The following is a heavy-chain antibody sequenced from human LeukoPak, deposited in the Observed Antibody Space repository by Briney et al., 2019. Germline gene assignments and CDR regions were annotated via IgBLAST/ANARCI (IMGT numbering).Heavy chain of an antibody. Sequence: GGSLRLSCAASGFTFSSYAMHWVRQAPGKGLEWVAVISYDGSNKYYADSVKGRFTISRDNSKSTLYLQMNSLRAEDTAVYYCARNPNYYDSSGYYYGDYWGQGTLVTVSS. J-gene: IGHJ4*02. V-gene: IGHV3-30-3*01. CDR3: ARNPNYYDSSGYYYGDY. CDR1: GFTFSSYA. CDR2: ISYDGSNK. D-gene: IGHD3-22*01.